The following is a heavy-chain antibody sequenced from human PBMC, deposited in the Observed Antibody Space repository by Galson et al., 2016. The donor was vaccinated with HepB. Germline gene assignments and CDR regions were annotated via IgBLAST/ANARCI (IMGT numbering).Heavy chain of an antibody. CDR1: GFSLSTSGVG. J-gene: IGHJ4*02. D-gene: IGHD4-23*01. CDR3: AHTTTMVIPLGYDD. V-gene: IGHV2-5*02. CDR2: IYWDDDK. Sequence: PALVKPTQTLTLTCTFSGFSLSTSGVGVGWIRQPPGKALEWLALIYWDDDKRYSPSLKSRLTITKDTSKNQVVLTMTNMYPGDTATYYCAHTTTMVIPLGYDDGGQGTRVTVSS.